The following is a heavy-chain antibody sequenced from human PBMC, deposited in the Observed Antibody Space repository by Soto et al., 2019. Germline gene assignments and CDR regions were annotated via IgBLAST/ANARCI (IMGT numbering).Heavy chain of an antibody. Sequence: GGSLRLSCIGSGFTFGDFAVSWVRQAPGKGLEWVGFMRSEDCGGTTEYAASVKGRFTISRDDYKNTGFLHMNSLKTEDTGVYYCARGTDGFEYWGRGILVTVSS. V-gene: IGHV3-49*04. CDR1: GFTFGDFA. CDR3: ARGTDGFEY. D-gene: IGHD1-1*01. CDR2: MRSEDCGGTT. J-gene: IGHJ4*02.